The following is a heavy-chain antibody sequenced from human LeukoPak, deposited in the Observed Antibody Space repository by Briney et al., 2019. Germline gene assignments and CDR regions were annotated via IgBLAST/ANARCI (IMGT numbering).Heavy chain of an antibody. Sequence: GRSLRLSCAASGFSFSSYAMSWVRQAPGKGLEWVSVISGNGGSTYYADSVKGRFTISRDNSKNTLYLQMNSLRAEDTAVYYCAKSRGYSRDAFDIWGQGTMVTVSS. CDR3: AKSRGYSRDAFDI. CDR2: ISGNGGST. CDR1: GFSFSSYA. V-gene: IGHV3-23*01. J-gene: IGHJ3*02. D-gene: IGHD1-26*01.